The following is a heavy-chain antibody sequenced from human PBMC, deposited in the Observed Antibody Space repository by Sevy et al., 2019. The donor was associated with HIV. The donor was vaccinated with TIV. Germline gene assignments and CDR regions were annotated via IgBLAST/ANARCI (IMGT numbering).Heavy chain of an antibody. J-gene: IGHJ6*02. CDR3: VRGPAYYDFWSGSYYNKRDYYYYGMVV. CDR2: IYYSGST. D-gene: IGHD3-3*01. CDR1: GGSISTQY. Sequence: SETLSLTCSVSGGSISTQYWSWIRQPAGKGLEWIGYIYYSGSTNYNPSLKSRVTISVDTSKNQFSLKLSSVTAADTAVYYCVRGPAYYDFWSGSYYNKRDYYYYGMVVWGQGTTVTVSS. V-gene: IGHV4-59*11.